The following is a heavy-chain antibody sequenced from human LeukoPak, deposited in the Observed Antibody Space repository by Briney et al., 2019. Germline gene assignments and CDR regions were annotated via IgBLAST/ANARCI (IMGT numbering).Heavy chain of an antibody. V-gene: IGHV1-69*05. CDR3: ASGWPRGYYYYMDV. CDR1: GGTFSSYA. D-gene: IGHD5-24*01. Sequence: SVKVSCKASGGTFSSYAISWVRQAPGQGLEWMGGIIPIFGTANYAQKFQGRVTITTDESTSTAYMELSSLRSEDTAVYYCASGWPRGYYYYMDVWGKGTTVTVSS. CDR2: IIPIFGTA. J-gene: IGHJ6*03.